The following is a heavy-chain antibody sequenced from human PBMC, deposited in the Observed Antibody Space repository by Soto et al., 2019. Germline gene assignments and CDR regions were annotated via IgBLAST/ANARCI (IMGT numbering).Heavy chain of an antibody. CDR3: ARRSSGSYYAAFDV. CDR1: GFTFSTYP. Sequence: GESLKISCNGSGFTFSTYPMTWVRESPGKGLEWVSSIHGSGETTYYAESVKGRFIISRDNSKNTLYLQMDSLTADDTAVYFCARRSSGSYYAAFDVWGQGTTVTVSS. CDR2: IHGSGETT. J-gene: IGHJ3*01. D-gene: IGHD1-26*01. V-gene: IGHV3-23*01.